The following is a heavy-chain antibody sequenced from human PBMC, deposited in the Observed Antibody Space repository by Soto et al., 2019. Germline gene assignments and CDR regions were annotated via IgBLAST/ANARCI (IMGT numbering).Heavy chain of an antibody. CDR1: GFNVSNTY. CDR3: ARRSRRFGETYYGLDV. Sequence: GGSLRLSCAASGFNVSNTYMNWVRQAPGKGLEWVSLIYSGGATYYSDSVKGRFTISRDTSKNTLYLEMTSLRAEDTALYYCARRSRRFGETYYGLDVWGQGTTVTVSS. V-gene: IGHV3-53*01. D-gene: IGHD3-10*01. J-gene: IGHJ6*02. CDR2: IYSGGAT.